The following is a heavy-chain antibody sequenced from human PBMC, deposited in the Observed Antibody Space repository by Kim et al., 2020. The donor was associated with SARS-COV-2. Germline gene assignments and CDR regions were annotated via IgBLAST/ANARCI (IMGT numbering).Heavy chain of an antibody. D-gene: IGHD3-22*01. CDR1: GFTFSSYW. CDR2: IKQDGSEK. V-gene: IGHV3-7*03. Sequence: GGSLRLSCAASGFTFSSYWMSWVRQAPGKGLEWVANIKQDGSEKYYVDSVKGRFTISRDNAKNSLYLQMNSLRAEDTAVYYCANFDRSYYYDSSGYYYGSYFQHWGQGTLVTVSS. J-gene: IGHJ1*01. CDR3: ANFDRSYYYDSSGYYYGSYFQH.